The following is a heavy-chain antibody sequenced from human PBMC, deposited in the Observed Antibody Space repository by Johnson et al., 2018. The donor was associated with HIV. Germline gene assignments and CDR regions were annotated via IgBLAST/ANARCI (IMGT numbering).Heavy chain of an antibody. V-gene: IGHV3-9*01. D-gene: IGHD3-3*01. CDR2: ISWNSGSI. Sequence: VHLVESGGGLVQPGRSLRLSCAASGFSFDDYAMYWVRQAPGKGLEWVSDISWNSGSIGYADFVKGRFTISRDNTNNSLYLQMDSLRSEDTAVYYCARVATFGVVISDGFDIWGQGTMVTVSS. CDR1: GFSFDDYA. CDR3: ARVATFGVVISDGFDI. J-gene: IGHJ3*02.